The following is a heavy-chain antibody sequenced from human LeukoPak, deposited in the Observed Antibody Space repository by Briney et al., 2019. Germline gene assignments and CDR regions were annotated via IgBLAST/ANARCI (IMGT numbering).Heavy chain of an antibody. Sequence: SETLSLTCTASGGSISSYYWSWIRQPPGKGLEWIGYIYYSGSTNYNPSLKSRVTISVDTSTNQFSLKLTSVTAADTAVYYCARGGLAVAGRSFDYWGQGTLVTVSS. CDR2: IYYSGST. D-gene: IGHD6-19*01. CDR1: GGSISSYY. CDR3: ARGGLAVAGRSFDY. J-gene: IGHJ4*02. V-gene: IGHV4-59*01.